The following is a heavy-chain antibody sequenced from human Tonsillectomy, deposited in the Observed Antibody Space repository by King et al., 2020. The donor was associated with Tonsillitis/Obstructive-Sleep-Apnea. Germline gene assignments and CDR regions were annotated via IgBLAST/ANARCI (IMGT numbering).Heavy chain of an antibody. CDR2: ISGSGETT. V-gene: IGHV3-23*04. CDR3: AKTRPLLAVTTFFDY. J-gene: IGHJ4*02. CDR1: GFTFSFYA. Sequence: DVQLVESGGGLVRPGGSLRLSCAASGFTFSFYALSWVRQAPGKGLEWVSSISGSGETTYLADSVKGRFTISRDNSKNTLFLQMSSLRAEDTALYYCAKTRPLLAVTTFFDYWGRGTLVTVSS. D-gene: IGHD4-17*01.